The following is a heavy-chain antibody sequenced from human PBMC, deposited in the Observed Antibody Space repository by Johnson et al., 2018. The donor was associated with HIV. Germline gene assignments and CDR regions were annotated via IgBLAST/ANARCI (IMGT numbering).Heavy chain of an antibody. V-gene: IGHV3-43*01. CDR3: AKGSLVGPNDAFDI. D-gene: IGHD3-16*02. CDR2: ISWDGGST. CDR1: GSSFSNYT. Sequence: VQLVESGGGVVQPGGSLRPSCSASGSSFSNYTMHWVRPAPGTGLEWVPLISWDGGSTCYADSVKGRLTISRDNSKNSLYLQMNSLRTEDTSLYHCAKGSLVGPNDAFDIWGQGTMVTVSS. J-gene: IGHJ3*02.